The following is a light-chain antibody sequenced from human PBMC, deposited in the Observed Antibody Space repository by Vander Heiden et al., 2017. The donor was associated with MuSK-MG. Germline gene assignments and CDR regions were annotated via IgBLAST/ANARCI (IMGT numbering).Light chain of an antibody. CDR2: AAS. CDR1: QTVSSD. Sequence: EIVLTQSPATLSLSPGERATLSCRTSQTVSSDLAWYQQKPGQAPRLLIYAASNRATGVPARFSGSGSGTDFTLTISRLEPEDFAVYYCQQRTYWPPLTFGGGTKVEI. V-gene: IGKV3-11*01. J-gene: IGKJ4*01. CDR3: QQRTYWPPLT.